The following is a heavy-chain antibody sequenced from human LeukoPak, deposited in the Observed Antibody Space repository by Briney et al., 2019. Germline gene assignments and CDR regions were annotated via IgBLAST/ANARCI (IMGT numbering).Heavy chain of an antibody. CDR3: ARDGESSGYLTDFDY. J-gene: IGHJ4*02. D-gene: IGHD3-22*01. V-gene: IGHV3-30-3*01. Sequence: GGSLRLSCAASGFTFSSYAMHWVRQAPGKGLEWVAVISYGGSNKYYADSVKGRFTISGDNSKNTLYLQMNSLRAEDTAVYYCARDGESSGYLTDFDYWGQGTLVTVSS. CDR1: GFTFSSYA. CDR2: ISYGGSNK.